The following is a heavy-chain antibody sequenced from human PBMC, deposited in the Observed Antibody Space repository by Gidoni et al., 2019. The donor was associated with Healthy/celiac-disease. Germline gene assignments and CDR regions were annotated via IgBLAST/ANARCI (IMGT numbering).Heavy chain of an antibody. D-gene: IGHD6-6*01. Sequence: QVQLVQSGAEVKKPGSSVKVSCQASGGTFSSYTISWVRQAPGQGLEWMGRIIPIRGIANYAQKFQGRVTITADKSTSTAYMELSSLRSEDTAVYYCARASSSSAGGFDYWGQGTLVTVSS. CDR3: ARASSSSAGGFDY. CDR1: GGTFSSYT. V-gene: IGHV1-69*02. J-gene: IGHJ4*02. CDR2: IIPIRGIA.